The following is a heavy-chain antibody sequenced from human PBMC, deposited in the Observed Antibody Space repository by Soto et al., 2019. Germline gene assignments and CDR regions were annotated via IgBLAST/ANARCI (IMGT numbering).Heavy chain of an antibody. CDR2: VSSYEGT. D-gene: IGHD6-19*01. CDR3: PKFPLKWLVPADLLYY. Sequence: SETLSLTCGDYGGSFNGGSWTSWSWIRQSPGKGLEWIGEVSSYEGTNYNPSLWSRVTISVDTSKNQFSLTLTSVTAADTALFFFPKFPLKWLVPADLLYYWGRGTLVTFSS. V-gene: IGHV4-34*01. CDR1: GGSFNGGS. J-gene: IGHJ4*02.